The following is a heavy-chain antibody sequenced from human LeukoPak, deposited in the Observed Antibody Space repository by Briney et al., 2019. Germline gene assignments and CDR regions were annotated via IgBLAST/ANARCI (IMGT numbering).Heavy chain of an antibody. CDR2: IIPIFGTA. V-gene: IGHV1-69*01. J-gene: IGHJ4*02. CDR3: ASGVWYRSSGSYSSPLFAY. D-gene: IGHD1-26*01. CDR1: GGTFSSYA. Sequence: SVKVSCKASGGTFSSYAISWVRQAPGQGLEWMGGIIPIFGTANYAQKFQGRVTITADESTSTAYMELSSLRSEDTAVYYCASGVWYRSSGSYSSPLFAYWGEGTLVTVSS.